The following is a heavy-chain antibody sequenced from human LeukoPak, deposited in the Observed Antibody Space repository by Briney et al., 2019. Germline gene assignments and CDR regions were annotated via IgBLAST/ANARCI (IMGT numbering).Heavy chain of an antibody. CDR1: GYTFTVYY. CDR3: ARDRGYSYGNYFDY. D-gene: IGHD5-18*01. CDR2: INPNSGGT. Sequence: ASVRVSSMASGYTFTVYYIHWVRQAPGQGVEWMGWINPNSGGTNYAQKFQGRVTMTRDTSISTAYMELSRLRSDDTAVYYCARDRGYSYGNYFDYWGQGTLVTVSS. V-gene: IGHV1-2*02. J-gene: IGHJ4*02.